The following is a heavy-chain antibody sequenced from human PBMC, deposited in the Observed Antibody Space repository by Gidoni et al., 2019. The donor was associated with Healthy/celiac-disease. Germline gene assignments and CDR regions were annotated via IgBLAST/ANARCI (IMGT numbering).Heavy chain of an antibody. CDR3: AAVPDSSGFFDY. CDR2: ISGSGGST. J-gene: IGHJ4*02. Sequence: EVQLLESGGGLVQPGGSLSISCAASGFTFSSYAMSWVRQAPGKGLEWVSAISGSGGSTYYAESVKGRFTISRDNSKNTLYLQMNSLRAEDTAVYYCAAVPDSSGFFDYWGQGTLVTVSS. V-gene: IGHV3-23*01. D-gene: IGHD3-22*01. CDR1: GFTFSSYA.